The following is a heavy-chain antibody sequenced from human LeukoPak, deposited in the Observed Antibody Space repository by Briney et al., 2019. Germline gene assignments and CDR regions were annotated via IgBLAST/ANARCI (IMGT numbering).Heavy chain of an antibody. Sequence: ASVKVSCKASGYTFTSYYMHWVRQAPGQGLEWMGIINPSGGSTSYAQKFQGRVTMTRDTSTSTVYMELSSLRSEDTAVYYCASEYIVVVTLDPYYYYGMDVWGQGTTVTVSS. CDR3: ASEYIVVVTLDPYYYYGMDV. CDR1: GYTFTSYY. CDR2: INPSGGST. J-gene: IGHJ6*02. V-gene: IGHV1-46*01. D-gene: IGHD2-21*02.